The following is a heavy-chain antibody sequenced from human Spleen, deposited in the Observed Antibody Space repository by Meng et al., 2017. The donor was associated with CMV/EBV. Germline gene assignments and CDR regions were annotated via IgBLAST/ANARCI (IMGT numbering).Heavy chain of an antibody. Sequence: SETLSLTCAVFGGPFNSYYWTWIRQPPGKGLEWIGEINDSGETHYSPSLNSRVIISADTSKNNFSLRLRSVTAADTAMYYCVVDHYDSGGYYLGLDFWGQGSLVTVSS. D-gene: IGHD3-22*01. CDR1: GGPFNSYY. CDR3: VVDHYDSGGYYLGLDF. J-gene: IGHJ4*02. CDR2: INDSGET. V-gene: IGHV4-34*01.